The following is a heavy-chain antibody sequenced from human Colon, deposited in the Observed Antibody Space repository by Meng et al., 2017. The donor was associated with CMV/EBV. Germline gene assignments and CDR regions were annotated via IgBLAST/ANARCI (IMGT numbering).Heavy chain of an antibody. Sequence: GESLKISCAASGFTFSSYGMHWVRQAPGKGLEWVAFIRYDGSNKYYADSVKGRFTISRDNSKNTLYLQMNSLRAEDVAVYYYAKDRGRGWPGGYYYSMAVWGQGTTVTVSS. CDR1: GFTFSSYG. D-gene: IGHD3-10*01. V-gene: IGHV3-30*02. J-gene: IGHJ6*02. CDR2: IRYDGSNK. CDR3: AKDRGRGWPGGYYYSMAV.